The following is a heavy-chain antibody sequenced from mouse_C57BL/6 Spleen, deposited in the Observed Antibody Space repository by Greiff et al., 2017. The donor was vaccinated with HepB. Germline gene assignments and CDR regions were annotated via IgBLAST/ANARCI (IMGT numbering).Heavy chain of an antibody. CDR1: GYSITSGYY. CDR3: ARETGDAMDY. CDR2: ISYDGSN. V-gene: IGHV3-6*01. J-gene: IGHJ4*01. Sequence: EVHLVESGPGLVKPSQSLSLTCSVTGYSITSGYYWNWIRQFPGNKLEWMGYISYDGSNNYNPSLKNRISITRDTSKNQFFLKLNSVTTEDTATYYCARETGDAMDYWGQGTSVTVSS.